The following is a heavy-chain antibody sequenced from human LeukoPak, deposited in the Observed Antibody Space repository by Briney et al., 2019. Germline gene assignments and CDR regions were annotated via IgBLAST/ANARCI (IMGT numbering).Heavy chain of an antibody. Sequence: GRSLRLSCAASGFTFDDYAMHWVRQAPGKGLEWVSGIIWNSGSIGYADSVKCRFTISRDNAKNSLYLQMNSLRAEDTALYYCAKVGPIAEYYYYMDVWGKGTTVTVSS. V-gene: IGHV3-9*01. CDR2: IIWNSGSI. CDR1: GFTFDDYA. D-gene: IGHD6-13*01. CDR3: AKVGPIAEYYYYMDV. J-gene: IGHJ6*03.